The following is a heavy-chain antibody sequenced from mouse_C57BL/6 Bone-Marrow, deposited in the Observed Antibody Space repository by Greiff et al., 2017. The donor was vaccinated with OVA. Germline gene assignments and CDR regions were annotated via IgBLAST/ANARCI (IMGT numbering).Heavy chain of an antibody. CDR1: GYTFTSYW. V-gene: IGHV1-52*01. Sequence: QVQLQQPGAELVRPGSSVKLSCKASGYTFTSYWMHWVKPRPIQGLEWIGNIDPSDSETHYNQKFKDKATLTVDKSSSTAYMQLSSLTSEDSAVYYCARRGYGSSYPLAMDYWGQGTSVTVSS. CDR3: ARRGYGSSYPLAMDY. J-gene: IGHJ4*01. CDR2: IDPSDSET. D-gene: IGHD1-1*01.